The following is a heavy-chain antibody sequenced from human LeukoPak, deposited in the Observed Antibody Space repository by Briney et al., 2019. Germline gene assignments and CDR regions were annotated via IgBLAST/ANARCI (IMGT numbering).Heavy chain of an antibody. Sequence: PSETLSLTCAVYGGSFSGYYWSWIRQPPGKGLEWIGEINHSGSTNYNPSLKSRVTISVDTSKNQFSLKLSSVTAADTAVYYCARGGYTVLWGYYYYGMDVWGQGTTVTVSS. CDR2: INHSGST. J-gene: IGHJ6*02. V-gene: IGHV4-34*01. D-gene: IGHD5-24*01. CDR3: ARGGYTVLWGYYYYGMDV. CDR1: GGSFSGYY.